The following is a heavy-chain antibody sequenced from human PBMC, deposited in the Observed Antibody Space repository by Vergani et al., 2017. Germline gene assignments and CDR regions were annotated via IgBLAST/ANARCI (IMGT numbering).Heavy chain of an antibody. J-gene: IGHJ2*01. D-gene: IGHD4-17*01. CDR2: IYSGGST. Sequence: EVQLVESGGGLVQPGGSLRLSCAASGFTVSSNYMSWVRQAPGKGLEWVSVIYSGGSTYYADSVKGRFTISRDNSKNTLYLQMNSLRAEDTAVYYCARQEDYGDYGNWYFDLWGRGTLVTVSS. CDR1: GFTVSSNY. CDR3: ARQEDYGDYGNWYFDL. V-gene: IGHV3-66*02.